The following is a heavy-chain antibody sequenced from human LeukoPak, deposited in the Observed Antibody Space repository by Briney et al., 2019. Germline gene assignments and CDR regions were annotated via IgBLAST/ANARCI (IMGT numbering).Heavy chain of an antibody. CDR1: GFTFSSYS. CDR3: ASGAGYYYGSGSHLGWFDP. Sequence: GGSLRLSCAASGFTFSSYSMNWVRQAPGKGLEWVSYISSSSSTIYYADSAKGRFTISRGNAKNSLYLQMNSLRAEDTAVYYCASGAGYYYGSGSHLGWFDPWGQGTLVTVSS. CDR2: ISSSSSTI. D-gene: IGHD3-10*01. J-gene: IGHJ5*02. V-gene: IGHV3-48*01.